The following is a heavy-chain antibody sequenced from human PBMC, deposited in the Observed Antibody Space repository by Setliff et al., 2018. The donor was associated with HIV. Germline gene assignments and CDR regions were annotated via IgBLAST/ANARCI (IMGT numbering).Heavy chain of an antibody. Sequence: SETLSLTCAVYGGSFSGYYWSWIRQPPGKGLEWIGEINHSGSTNYNPSLKSRVTISVDTSKHQFPLKLSSVTAADTAVYCCAGPLSGSYDYWGQGTLVTVSS. CDR3: AGPLSGSYDY. D-gene: IGHD1-26*01. V-gene: IGHV4-34*01. CDR1: GGSFSGYY. CDR2: INHSGST. J-gene: IGHJ4*02.